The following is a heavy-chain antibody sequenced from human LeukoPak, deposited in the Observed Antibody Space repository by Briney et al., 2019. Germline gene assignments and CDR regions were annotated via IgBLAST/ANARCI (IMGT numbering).Heavy chain of an antibody. D-gene: IGHD6-13*01. J-gene: IGHJ4*02. CDR1: GFTFSSYA. CDR3: ANSLALAAAGIGSRGRDY. Sequence: PGGSLRLSCAASGFTFSSYAMSWVRQAPGKGLEWVSAISGSGGSTYYADSVKGRFTISRDNSKNTLYLQMNGLRAEDTAVYYCANSLALAAAGIGSRGRDYWGQGTLVTVSS. CDR2: ISGSGGST. V-gene: IGHV3-23*01.